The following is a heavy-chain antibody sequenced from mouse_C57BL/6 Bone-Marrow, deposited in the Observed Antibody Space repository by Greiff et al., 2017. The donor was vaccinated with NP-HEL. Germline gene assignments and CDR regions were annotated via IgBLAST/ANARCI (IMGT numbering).Heavy chain of an antibody. Sequence: EVKLVESGGGLVKPGGSLKLSCAASGFTFSDYGMHWVRQAPEKGLEWVAYISSGSSTIYYADTVKGRFTISRDTAKNTLFLQMTSLRSEDTAMYYCARGNYYGSSPYFDYWGQGTTLTVSS. J-gene: IGHJ2*01. V-gene: IGHV5-17*01. CDR3: ARGNYYGSSPYFDY. CDR1: GFTFSDYG. D-gene: IGHD1-1*01. CDR2: ISSGSSTI.